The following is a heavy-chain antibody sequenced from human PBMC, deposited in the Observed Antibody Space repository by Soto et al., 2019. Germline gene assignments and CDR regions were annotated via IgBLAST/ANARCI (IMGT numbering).Heavy chain of an antibody. Sequence: GGPLRLSCAASGFTFSSYAMSWVRQAPGKGLEWGSAISGSGGSTYYADSVKGRFTISRDNSKNTLYLQMNSLRAEDTAVYYCAKDSGCTNGVCSMDEYSSGWYGFDYWGQGTLVTVSS. D-gene: IGHD2-8*01. CDR3: AKDSGCTNGVCSMDEYSSGWYGFDY. J-gene: IGHJ4*02. CDR1: GFTFSSYA. V-gene: IGHV3-23*01. CDR2: ISGSGGST.